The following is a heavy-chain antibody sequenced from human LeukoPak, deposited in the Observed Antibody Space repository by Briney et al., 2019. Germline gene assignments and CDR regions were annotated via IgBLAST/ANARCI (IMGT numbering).Heavy chain of an antibody. Sequence: SETLSLTCTVSGYSISSGYYWGWIRQPPGKGLEWIGSIYHSGSTHYNPSLKTRVTISVDTSKNQFSLKLSSVTAADTAVYYCAFNPMTTVTSYYFDYWGQGTLVTVSS. CDR2: IYHSGST. D-gene: IGHD4-17*01. J-gene: IGHJ4*02. V-gene: IGHV4-38-2*02. CDR1: GYSISSGYY. CDR3: AFNPMTTVTSYYFDY.